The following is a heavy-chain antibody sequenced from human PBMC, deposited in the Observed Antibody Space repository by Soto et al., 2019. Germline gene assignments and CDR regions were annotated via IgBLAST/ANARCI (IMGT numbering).Heavy chain of an antibody. CDR1: GDSVSSNSAA. D-gene: IGHD6-19*01. CDR2: TYYRSKWYN. V-gene: IGHV6-1*01. J-gene: IGHJ6*02. Sequence: SQTLSLTCAISGDSVSSNSAAWNWIRQSPSRGLEWLGRTYYRSKWYNDYAVSVKSRITINPDTSKNQFSLQLNSVTPEDTAVYYCARDGRIAVAGTRRYYYYYGMDVWGQETTVTTSS. CDR3: ARDGRIAVAGTRRYYYYYGMDV.